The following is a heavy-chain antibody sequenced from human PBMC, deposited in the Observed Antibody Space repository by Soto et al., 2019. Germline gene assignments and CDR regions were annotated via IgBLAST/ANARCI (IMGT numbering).Heavy chain of an antibody. D-gene: IGHD3-16*01. CDR2: IYGSGGT. CDR3: AREGASSYASRHFDN. CDR1: GGPMFSYY. V-gene: IGHV4-4*07. Sequence: QVQLQESGPGLVKASETLSLTCTVSGGPMFSYYWSWIRQPAGKGLEWIARIYGSGGTNYNPSLKSQVTMSLDTSKNKFSLRLTSVTAADTAVYYCAREGASSYASRHFDNWGPGTLVTVSS. J-gene: IGHJ4*02.